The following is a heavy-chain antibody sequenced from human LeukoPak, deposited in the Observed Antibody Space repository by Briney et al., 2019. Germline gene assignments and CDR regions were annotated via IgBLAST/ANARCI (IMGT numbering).Heavy chain of an antibody. V-gene: IGHV4-34*01. CDR2: INHSGST. J-gene: IGHJ3*02. Sequence: SETLSLTCAVYGGSFSGYYWSWIRQPPGKGLEWIGEINHSGSTNYNPSLKSRVTVSVDTSKNQFSLKLSSVTAADTAVYYCARVRGEGKRLRHHDAFDIWGQGTMVTVSS. D-gene: IGHD6-25*01. CDR3: ARVRGEGKRLRHHDAFDI. CDR1: GGSFSGYY.